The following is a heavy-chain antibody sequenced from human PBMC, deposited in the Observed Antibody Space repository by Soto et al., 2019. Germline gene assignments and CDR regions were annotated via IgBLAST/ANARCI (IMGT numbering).Heavy chain of an antibody. CDR1: GGTFSSYA. Sequence: ASVKVSCKASGGTFSSYAISWVRQAPGQGLEWMGGITPIFGTANYAQKFQGRVTITADKSTSTAYMELSSLRSEDTAVYYCAIARRDGYNSAYFDYWGQGTLVTVSS. CDR3: AIARRDGYNSAYFDY. CDR2: ITPIFGTA. D-gene: IGHD5-12*01. J-gene: IGHJ4*02. V-gene: IGHV1-69*06.